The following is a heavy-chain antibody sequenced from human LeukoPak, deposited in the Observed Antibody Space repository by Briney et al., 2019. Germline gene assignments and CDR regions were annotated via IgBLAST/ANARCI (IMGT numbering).Heavy chain of an antibody. Sequence: GVSVKLSCKASGYTFTSFGIRWARHAPGQGLEWMGWISAYNGNTNYAQKLQGRVTMTTDTSTSTAYMELRSLRSDDTAVYYCARDLLVTTVTPRINWFDPWGQGTLVTVSS. CDR3: ARDLLVTTVTPRINWFDP. V-gene: IGHV1-18*01. CDR2: ISAYNGNT. J-gene: IGHJ5*02. D-gene: IGHD4-17*01. CDR1: GYTFTSFG.